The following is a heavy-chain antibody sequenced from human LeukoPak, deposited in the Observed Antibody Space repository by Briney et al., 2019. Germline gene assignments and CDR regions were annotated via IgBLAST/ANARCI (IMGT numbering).Heavy chain of an antibody. D-gene: IGHD6-19*01. CDR1: GGSISSYY. Sequence: SETLSLTCTVSGGSISSYYWSWIRQPPGKGLEWIGYIYYSGSTNYNPSLKSRVTISVDTSKNQFSLKLSSVTAADTAVYYCARQRWQWPYWFDPXXXGTLVTVXS. V-gene: IGHV4-59*08. J-gene: IGHJ5*02. CDR3: ARQRWQWPYWFDP. CDR2: IYYSGST.